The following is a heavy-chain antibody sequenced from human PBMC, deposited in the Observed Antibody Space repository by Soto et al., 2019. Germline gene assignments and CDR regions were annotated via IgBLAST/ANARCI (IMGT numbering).Heavy chain of an antibody. V-gene: IGHV4-59*01. CDR2: IYYSGST. CDR3: ARGSTMVRGAIHGMDV. Sequence: QVQLQESGPGLVKPSETLSLTCTVSGGSISSYYWSWIRQPPGKGLEWIGYIYYSGSTNYNPSLRRRVTISVDTSKNQFSLKLSSVTAADTAVYYCARGSTMVRGAIHGMDVWGQGTTVTVSS. D-gene: IGHD3-10*01. J-gene: IGHJ6*02. CDR1: GGSISSYY.